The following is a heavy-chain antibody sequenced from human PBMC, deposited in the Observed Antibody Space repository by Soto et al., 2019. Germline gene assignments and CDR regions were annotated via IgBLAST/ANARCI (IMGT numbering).Heavy chain of an antibody. CDR1: GDSIRGYY. J-gene: IGHJ4*02. D-gene: IGHD4-17*01. CDR3: ARRGPDYGDYYFDY. V-gene: IGHV4-59*01. CDR2: IYYSGST. Sequence: SETLSLTCTVSGDSIRGYYWSWIRQAPGKGLEWIGYIYYSGSTNYNPSLKSRVTISVDTSKNQFSLKLSSVTAADTAVYYCARRGPDYGDYYFDYWGQGTLVTVSS.